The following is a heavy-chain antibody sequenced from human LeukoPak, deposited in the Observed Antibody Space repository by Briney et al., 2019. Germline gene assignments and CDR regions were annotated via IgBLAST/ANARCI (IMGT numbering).Heavy chain of an antibody. CDR1: GFTFSSYP. J-gene: IGHJ4*02. CDR2: LSYDGSDK. D-gene: IGHD3-10*01. Sequence: GGSLRLSCAASGFTFSSYPMHWVRQAPGKGLEWVAALSYDGSDKWYTDSVKGRFTISRDNSENTVYLQMNSLRTEDTAVYYCAKDRSYYGAGSFFEYWGQGTLVTVSS. V-gene: IGHV3-30*04. CDR3: AKDRSYYGAGSFFEY.